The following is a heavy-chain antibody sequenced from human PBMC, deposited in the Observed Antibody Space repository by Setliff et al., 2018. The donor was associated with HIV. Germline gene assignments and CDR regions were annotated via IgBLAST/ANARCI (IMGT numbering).Heavy chain of an antibody. D-gene: IGHD4-17*01. CDR3: TRGPEVTTVTNPLTAEYFQH. CDR2: ITPLFGTS. CDR1: GGTFNTYT. V-gene: IGHV1-69*13. J-gene: IGHJ1*01. Sequence: ASVKVSCKASGGTFNTYTINWVRQAPGHGLEWMGGITPLFGTSNYAQKFQGRVTITVDASTSIVDMEISSLRSEYTAVYYCTRGPEVTTVTNPLTAEYFQHWGQGTPVTVSS.